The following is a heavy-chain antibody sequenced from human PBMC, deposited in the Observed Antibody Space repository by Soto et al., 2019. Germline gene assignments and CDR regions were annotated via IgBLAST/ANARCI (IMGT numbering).Heavy chain of an antibody. J-gene: IGHJ5*02. CDR3: AAVPPYYDFWSGYYTNFDP. V-gene: IGHV1-58*01. Sequence: RASVKVSCKASGFTFTSSSFQWVLQSHLQGLEWIGWIVVGSGNTNYAQKFQERVTITRDMSTSTAYMELSSLRSEDTAVYYCAAVPPYYDFWSGYYTNFDPWGQGHLVTVSS. D-gene: IGHD3-3*01. CDR1: GFTFTSSS. CDR2: IVVGSGNT.